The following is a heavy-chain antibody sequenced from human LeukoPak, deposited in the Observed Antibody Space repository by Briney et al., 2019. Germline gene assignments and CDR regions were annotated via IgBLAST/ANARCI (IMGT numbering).Heavy chain of an antibody. J-gene: IGHJ4*02. D-gene: IGHD2-15*01. CDR3: AKRFCGSGSCYSVD. CDR2: ISASGGST. Sequence: GGSLRLSCAASGFTFSSYWMNWVRQAPGKGLEWVSAISASGGSTYYVDSVKGRFTISRDNPQNTLYLQMNGLRAEDTAIYYCAKRFCGSGSCYSVDWGQGTLVTVSS. V-gene: IGHV3-23*01. CDR1: GFTFSSYW.